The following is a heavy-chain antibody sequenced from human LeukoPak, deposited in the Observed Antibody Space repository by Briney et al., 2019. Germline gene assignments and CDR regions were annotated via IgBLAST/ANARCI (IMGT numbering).Heavy chain of an antibody. D-gene: IGHD2-8*01. J-gene: IGHJ6*02. Sequence: GGSLRLSCAASGFTFSSYWMSWVRQAPGKGLEWVANIKQDGSEKYYVDSVKGRFTISRDNAKNSLYLQMNSLRAEDTAVYYCARDVVLMVYAPYYYYYGMDVWGQGTTVTVSS. V-gene: IGHV3-7*01. CDR2: IKQDGSEK. CDR1: GFTFSSYW. CDR3: ARDVVLMVYAPYYYYYGMDV.